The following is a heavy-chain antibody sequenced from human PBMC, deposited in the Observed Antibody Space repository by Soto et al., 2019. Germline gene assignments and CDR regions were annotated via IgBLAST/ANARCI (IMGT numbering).Heavy chain of an antibody. CDR3: AKDQDIVATFNWFDP. V-gene: IGHV3-23*01. CDR1: GFTFGNFA. J-gene: IGHJ5*02. CDR2: ISGRGGST. D-gene: IGHD5-12*01. Sequence: PGGSLRLSCAASGFTFGNFAMTWVRQAPGKGLEWVSAISGRGGSTYYAASVKGRFTISRDNSKNTLYLQMNSLRAEDTAVYYCAKDQDIVATFNWFDPWGQGTLVTVSS.